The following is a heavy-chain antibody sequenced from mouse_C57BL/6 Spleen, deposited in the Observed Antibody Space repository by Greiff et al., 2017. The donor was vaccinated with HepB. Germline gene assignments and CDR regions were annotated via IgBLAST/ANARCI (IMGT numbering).Heavy chain of an antibody. CDR1: GYTFTSYW. D-gene: IGHD2-5*01. J-gene: IGHJ3*01. CDR2: IDPSDSET. Sequence: QVHVKQPGAELVRPGSSVKLSCKASGYTFTSYWMHWVKQRPIQGLEWIGNIDPSDSETHYNQKFKDKATLTVDKSSSTAYMQLSSLTSEDSAVYYCARETYYSNYFFAYWGQGTLVTVSA. CDR3: ARETYYSNYFFAY. V-gene: IGHV1-52*01.